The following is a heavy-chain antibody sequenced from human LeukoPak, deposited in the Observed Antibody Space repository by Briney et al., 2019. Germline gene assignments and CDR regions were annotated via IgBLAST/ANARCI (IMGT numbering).Heavy chain of an antibody. CDR1: GFSFSTYG. D-gene: IGHD6-19*01. J-gene: IGHJ4*02. CDR2: ISYDGGTK. CDR3: ARDPSSGREGDY. V-gene: IGHV3-30*03. Sequence: PGGSLRLSCAASGFSFSTYGVHWVRQAPGNGLEWVALISYDGGTKYYADSVKGRFTISRDNSKNTLYLQMNSLRAEDTAVYYCARDPSSGREGDYWGQGTLVTVSS.